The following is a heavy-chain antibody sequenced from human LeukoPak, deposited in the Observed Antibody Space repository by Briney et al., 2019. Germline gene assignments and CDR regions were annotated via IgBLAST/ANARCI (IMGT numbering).Heavy chain of an antibody. D-gene: IGHD1-1*01. Sequence: GGSLRLSCAASGFTFGSHVMNWVRQAPGKGLEWVSSISSSSSYKYYTDSVKGRFTISRDNAKNSLYLQMNSLRAEDTAVYYCARSAAGTYYWGQGTLVTVSS. CDR1: GFTFGSHV. CDR3: ARSAAGTYY. J-gene: IGHJ4*02. CDR2: ISSSSSYK. V-gene: IGHV3-21*01.